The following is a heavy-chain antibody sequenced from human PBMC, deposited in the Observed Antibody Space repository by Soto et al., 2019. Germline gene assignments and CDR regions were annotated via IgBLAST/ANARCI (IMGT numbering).Heavy chain of an antibody. CDR3: ASRGCSGGGCYFGRQAAFDI. J-gene: IGHJ3*02. D-gene: IGHD2-15*01. Sequence: QVQLVQSGAEVKKPGSSVKVSCKATGGTFSSYTISWVRQAPGRGLEWMGRIIPILGIANYAQKFQGRVTITADKSTSIAYMELSSLRSEDTAVYYCASRGCSGGGCYFGRQAAFDIWGQGTMVTVSS. V-gene: IGHV1-69*02. CDR2: IIPILGIA. CDR1: GGTFSSYT.